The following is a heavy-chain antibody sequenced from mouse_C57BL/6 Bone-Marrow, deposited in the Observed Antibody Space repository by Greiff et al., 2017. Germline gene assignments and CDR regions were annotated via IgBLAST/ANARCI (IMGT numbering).Heavy chain of an antibody. J-gene: IGHJ2*01. D-gene: IGHD1-2*01. CDR3: ARGTTALDY. CDR2: INPGSGGT. V-gene: IGHV1-54*01. Sequence: VQLVESGAELVRPGTSVKVSCKASGYAFTNYLIEWVKQRPGQGLEWIGVINPGSGGTNYNEKFKGKATLTADKSSSTAYMQLSSLTSEDSAVYFCARGTTALDYWGQGTTLTASS. CDR1: GYAFTNYL.